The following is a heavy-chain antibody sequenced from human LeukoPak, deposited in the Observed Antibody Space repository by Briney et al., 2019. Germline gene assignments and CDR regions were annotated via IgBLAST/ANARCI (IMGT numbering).Heavy chain of an antibody. CDR2: IKLDGSEK. D-gene: IGHD3-3*01. J-gene: IGHJ4*02. Sequence: GGSLRLSCVASGFTFGKYWMSWVRQAPGKGLEWVTNIKLDGSEKNHVDSVKGRFTISRDNTKNSLYLQMNSLRAEDTAVFYCARDQYDTWSRRGNFDSWGQGTLVIVSS. CDR1: GFTFGKYW. CDR3: ARDQYDTWSRRGNFDS. V-gene: IGHV3-7*03.